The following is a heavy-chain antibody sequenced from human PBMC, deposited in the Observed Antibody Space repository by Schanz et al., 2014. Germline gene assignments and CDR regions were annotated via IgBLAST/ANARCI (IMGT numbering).Heavy chain of an antibody. Sequence: EVQLLDSGGGLVQPGGSLRLSCAASGFTFNSYAMTWVRQAPGKGLEWVSSISHSGGSKYYADSVKGRFTVFRDNSKRTLYLEINDPRAEDTAVYYCAKDSCSSTTCYGYGMDVWGQGSTVTVSS. CDR1: GFTFNSYA. D-gene: IGHD2-2*01. J-gene: IGHJ6*02. V-gene: IGHV3-23*01. CDR3: AKDSCSSTTCYGYGMDV. CDR2: ISHSGGSK.